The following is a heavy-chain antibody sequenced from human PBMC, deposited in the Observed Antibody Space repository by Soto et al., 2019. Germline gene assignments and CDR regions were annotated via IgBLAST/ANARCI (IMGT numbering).Heavy chain of an antibody. J-gene: IGHJ6*02. CDR1: GGSFSGYY. CDR3: ARVGNTYYDFWSGYPPDLDV. CDR2: INHSGST. V-gene: IGHV4-34*01. Sequence: KPSETLSLTCAVYGGSFSGYYWSWIRQPPGKGLEWIGEINHSGSTNYNPSLKSRVTISVDTSKNQFSLKLSSVTAADTAVYYCARVGNTYYDFWSGYPPDLDVWGQGTTVTVSS. D-gene: IGHD3-3*01.